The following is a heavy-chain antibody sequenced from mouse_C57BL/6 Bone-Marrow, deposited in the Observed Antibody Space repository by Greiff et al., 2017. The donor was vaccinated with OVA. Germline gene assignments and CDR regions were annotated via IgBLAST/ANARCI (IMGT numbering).Heavy chain of an antibody. CDR1: GYSITSGYY. V-gene: IGHV3-6*01. J-gene: IGHJ4*01. Sequence: EVQLQQSGPGLVKPSQSLSLTCSVTGYSITSGYYWNWIRQFPGNKLEWMGYISYDGSNNYNPSLKNRISITRDTSKNQFFLKLNSVTTEDTATYYCARVDGYWGQGTSVTVSS. D-gene: IGHD2-3*01. CDR3: ARVDGY. CDR2: ISYDGSN.